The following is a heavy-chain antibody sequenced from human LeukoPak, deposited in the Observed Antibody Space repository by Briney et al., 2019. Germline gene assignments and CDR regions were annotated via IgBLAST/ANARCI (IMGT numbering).Heavy chain of an antibody. CDR1: GFSFSNYD. CDR3: ARDRAVSYFDF. V-gene: IGHV3-33*01. CDR2: IWYDGSNK. J-gene: IGHJ4*02. D-gene: IGHD3-10*01. Sequence: GRSLRLSCAASGFSFSNYDMHWVRQAPGKGLEWVAIIWYDGSNKYYADSVKGRFTISRDSSKNTLYLQMNSLRAEDTAVYYCARDRAVSYFDFWGQGTLVTVSS.